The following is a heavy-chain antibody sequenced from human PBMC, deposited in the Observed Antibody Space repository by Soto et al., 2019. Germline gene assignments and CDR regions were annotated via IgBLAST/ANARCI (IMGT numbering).Heavy chain of an antibody. D-gene: IGHD5-12*01. J-gene: IGHJ4*02. CDR1: GGSISGGGYS. V-gene: IGHV4-30-2*01. CDR2: IYHSGST. CDR3: ARGCYSGFHFMFDY. Sequence: SETLSLTCAVSGGSISGGGYSWNWIRQPPGKALEYIGYIYHSGSTYYNPSLRSRVIISLDKSKNQFSLKLSSVTAADTAVYYCARGCYSGFHFMFDYWGQGTMVTVYS.